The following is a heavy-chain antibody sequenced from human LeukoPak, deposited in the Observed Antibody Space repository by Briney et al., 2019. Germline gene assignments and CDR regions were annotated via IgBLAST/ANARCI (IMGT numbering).Heavy chain of an antibody. CDR2: IFDRGTT. J-gene: IGHJ3*02. Sequence: SETLSLTCNVSGTSIKTYYWSWIRQPPGKGLEWIGYIFDRGTTNYNPSLESRVTISAETSKNQVSLKVKSVTAADTAVYYCAREGYRYGPDAFDIWGQGTMITVSS. CDR3: AREGYRYGPDAFDI. D-gene: IGHD5-18*01. V-gene: IGHV4-59*01. CDR1: GTSIKTYY.